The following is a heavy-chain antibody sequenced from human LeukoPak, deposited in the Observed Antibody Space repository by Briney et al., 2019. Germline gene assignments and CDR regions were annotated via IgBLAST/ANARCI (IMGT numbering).Heavy chain of an antibody. Sequence: GGSLRLSCAASGFTFDDYTMHWVRQAPGKGLEWVSLISWDGGSTYYADSVKGRFTISRDNSKNSLYLQMNSLRTEDTALYYCAKDRGRWLQFDAFDIWGQGTMVTVPS. CDR1: GFTFDDYT. D-gene: IGHD5-24*01. CDR2: ISWDGGST. V-gene: IGHV3-43*01. J-gene: IGHJ3*02. CDR3: AKDRGRWLQFDAFDI.